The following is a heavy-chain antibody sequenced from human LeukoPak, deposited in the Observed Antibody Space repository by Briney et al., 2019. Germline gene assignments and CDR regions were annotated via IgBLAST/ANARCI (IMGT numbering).Heavy chain of an antibody. CDR2: ISSNGGST. Sequence: GGSLRLSCSASGFTFSSYAMHWVRQAPGKGLEYVSAISSNGGSTYYADSVKGRFTISRDNSKNTLYLQMSSLRAEDTAVYYCVKGKGYCSSTSCYGDYWGQGTLVTVSS. CDR3: VKGKGYCSSTSCYGDY. V-gene: IGHV3-64D*06. J-gene: IGHJ4*02. D-gene: IGHD2-2*01. CDR1: GFTFSSYA.